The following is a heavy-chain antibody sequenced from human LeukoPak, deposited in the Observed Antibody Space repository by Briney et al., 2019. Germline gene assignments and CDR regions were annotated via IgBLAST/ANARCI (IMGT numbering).Heavy chain of an antibody. CDR3: ARKVYAASLDY. D-gene: IGHD2-8*01. J-gene: IGHJ4*02. CDR2: INHSGST. Sequence: PGGSLRLSCAASGFTVSSYTMNWVRQAPGKGLEWIGEINHSGSTNYNPSLKSRVTISVDTSKNQFSLKLSSVTAADTAVYYCARKVYAASLDYWGQGTLVTVSS. V-gene: IGHV4-34*01. CDR1: GFTVSSYT.